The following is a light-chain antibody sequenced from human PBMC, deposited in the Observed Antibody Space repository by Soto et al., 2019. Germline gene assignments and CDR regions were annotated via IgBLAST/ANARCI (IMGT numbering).Light chain of an antibody. CDR1: QGVRNH. J-gene: IGKJ1*01. CDR3: QKYDRTPWT. Sequence: DIQMTQSPSSLSASEGDRVTITCRASQGVRNHLAWYQQKPGKVPKLLIYGASTLQSGAPSRFSGSGSGTDFTLTISSLQPEDVATYYCQKYDRTPWTFGQGTKVEIK. CDR2: GAS. V-gene: IGKV1-27*01.